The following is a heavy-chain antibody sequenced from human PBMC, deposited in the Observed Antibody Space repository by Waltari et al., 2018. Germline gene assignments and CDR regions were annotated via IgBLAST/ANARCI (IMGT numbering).Heavy chain of an antibody. J-gene: IGHJ3*02. V-gene: IGHV4-34*01. CDR2: INQSGST. Sequence: QVQLQQWGAGLLKPSETLSLTCAVYGGSFSGYYWSWIRQPPGKGLEWIGEINQSGSTNYNPALKSRVTISVDTTKNQFSLKLSSVTAADTAVYYCARGPYDILTGYYNAFDIWGQGTMVTVSS. CDR1: GGSFSGYY. D-gene: IGHD3-9*01. CDR3: ARGPYDILTGYYNAFDI.